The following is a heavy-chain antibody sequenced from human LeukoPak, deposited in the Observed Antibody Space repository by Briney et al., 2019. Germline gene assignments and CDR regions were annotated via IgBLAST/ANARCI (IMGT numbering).Heavy chain of an antibody. Sequence: GGSLRLSCEGSAFIFSGHWMNWVRQTPGKGLEWVASIKEDGSERQYVDSVKGRFSISRDNTKGSLFLQLNSLRAEDTAVYYCAKGQAVAGSHYYGVDVWGQGTTVTVSS. CDR3: AKGQAVAGSHYYGVDV. CDR2: IKEDGSER. J-gene: IGHJ6*02. V-gene: IGHV3-7*03. CDR1: AFIFSGHW. D-gene: IGHD6-19*01.